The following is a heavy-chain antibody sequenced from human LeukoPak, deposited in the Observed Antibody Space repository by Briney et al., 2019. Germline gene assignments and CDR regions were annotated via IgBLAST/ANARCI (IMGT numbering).Heavy chain of an antibody. Sequence: ASVKVSCKASGYTFTGYYTHWVRQAPGQGLEWVGWINPNSGGTNYAQKFQGRVTMTRDTSISTAYMELSRLRSDDTAVYYCARVHPRGGSYFDYWGQGTLVTVSS. CDR3: ARVHPRGGSYFDY. J-gene: IGHJ4*02. D-gene: IGHD3-16*01. V-gene: IGHV1-2*02. CDR2: INPNSGGT. CDR1: GYTFTGYY.